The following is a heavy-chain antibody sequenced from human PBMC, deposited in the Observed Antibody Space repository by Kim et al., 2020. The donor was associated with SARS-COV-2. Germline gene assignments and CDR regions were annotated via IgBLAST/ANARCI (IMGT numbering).Heavy chain of an antibody. CDR2: IYYSGST. CDR3: ARGLMITSLYYFDY. V-gene: IGHV4-59*08. J-gene: IGHJ4*02. Sequence: SETLSLTCTVSGGSISSYYWSWIRQPPGKGLEWIGYIYYSGSTNYNPSLKSRVTISVDTSKNQFSLKLSSVTAADTAVYYCARGLMITSLYYFDYWGQGTLVTVSS. CDR1: GGSISSYY. D-gene: IGHD3-16*01.